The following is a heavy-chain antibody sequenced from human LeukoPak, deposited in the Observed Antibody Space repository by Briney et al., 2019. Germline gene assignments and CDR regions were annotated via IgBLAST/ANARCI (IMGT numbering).Heavy chain of an antibody. CDR1: GGTFSGYY. J-gene: IGHJ3*02. CDR3: ARGGRGITVKKNWAKNRAFDI. V-gene: IGHV4-34*01. Sequence: PSETLSLTCAVYGGTFSGYYWSWIRQPPGKGLEWIGEINHSGSTNYNPSLKSRVTISVDTSKNQFSLKLSSVTAADTAVYYCARGGRGITVKKNWAKNRAFDIWCQGTMVTVSS. CDR2: INHSGST. D-gene: IGHD1-14*01.